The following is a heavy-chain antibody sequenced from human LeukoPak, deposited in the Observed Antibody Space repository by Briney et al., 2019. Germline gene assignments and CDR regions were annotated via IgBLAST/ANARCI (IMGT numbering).Heavy chain of an antibody. CDR2: IEQDGSEK. V-gene: IGHV3-7*03. Sequence: GGSLRLSCAASGFTFSSYWMSWVRQAPGKGLEWVANIEQDGSEKYYVDSVKGRFTISRDNAKNSLYLQMNSLRAEDTAVYYCARDGYSYGYFFDYWGQGTLVTVSS. J-gene: IGHJ4*02. D-gene: IGHD5-18*01. CDR3: ARDGYSYGYFFDY. CDR1: GFTFSSYW.